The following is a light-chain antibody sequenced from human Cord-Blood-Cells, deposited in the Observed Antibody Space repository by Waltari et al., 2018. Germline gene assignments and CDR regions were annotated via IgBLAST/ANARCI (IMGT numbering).Light chain of an antibody. Sequence: QSALTQPASVSGSPGQSITISCTGTSSDVGGYNYVSWYQQHPGKAPKLMIYEVSNRPSGCSNRCTGSKSGDTASLTSSGLQAEYEADYYCSSYTSSSTRVFGTGTKVTVL. J-gene: IGLJ1*01. CDR1: SSDVGGYNY. CDR2: EVS. V-gene: IGLV2-14*01. CDR3: SSYTSSSTRV.